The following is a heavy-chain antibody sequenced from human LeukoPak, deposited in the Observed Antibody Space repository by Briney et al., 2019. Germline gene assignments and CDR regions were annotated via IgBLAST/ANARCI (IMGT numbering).Heavy chain of an antibody. CDR3: ARGAGVVAATRSYYYYMDV. J-gene: IGHJ6*03. CDR1: GGTFSSYA. V-gene: IGHV1-69*05. Sequence: ASVKVSCKASGGTFSSYAISWVRQAPGQGLEWMGGIIPIFGTANYAQKFQGRVTITTDESTSTAYMELSSLRSEDTAVYYCARGAGVVAATRSYYYYMDVWGKGTTVTVSS. D-gene: IGHD2-15*01. CDR2: IIPIFGTA.